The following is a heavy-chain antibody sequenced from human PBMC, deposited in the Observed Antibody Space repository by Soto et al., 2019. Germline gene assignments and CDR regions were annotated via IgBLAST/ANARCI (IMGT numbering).Heavy chain of an antibody. D-gene: IGHD1-26*01. V-gene: IGHV3-30*18. J-gene: IGHJ6*02. Sequence: QVHLVESGGGAVQPGRSLRLSCAASGFTFSSYGMHWVRQAPGKGLEWVALISYDGSQKYYADSVKGRFTISRDNSKNTLYLQMNSLRAEDTAVYYCAKDLVGGVRYYYGMDVWGQGTTVTVSS. CDR1: GFTFSSYG. CDR2: ISYDGSQK. CDR3: AKDLVGGVRYYYGMDV.